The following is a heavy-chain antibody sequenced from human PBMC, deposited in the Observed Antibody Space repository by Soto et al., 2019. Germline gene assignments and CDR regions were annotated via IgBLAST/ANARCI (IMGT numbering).Heavy chain of an antibody. V-gene: IGHV4-34*01. CDR2: INHSGST. D-gene: IGHD3-9*01. CDR1: GGSFSGYY. CDR3: ARRSGLAQPDVYYGMDV. J-gene: IGHJ6*02. Sequence: QVQLQQWGAGLLKPSETLSLTCAVYGGSFSGYYWSWIRQPPGKGLEWIGAINHSGSTNYNPSLQSRVTISVDTTQTQCALQRSSVTAADTAVYYCARRSGLAQPDVYYGMDVWGQGTTVTVSS.